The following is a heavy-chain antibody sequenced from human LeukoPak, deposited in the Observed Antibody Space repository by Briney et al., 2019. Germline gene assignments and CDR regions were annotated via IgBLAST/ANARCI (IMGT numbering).Heavy chain of an antibody. D-gene: IGHD4-17*01. V-gene: IGHV3-15*01. CDR3: TTAPDYVYFDY. CDR1: GFTFSNAW. Sequence: GGSLRLSCAASGFTFSNAWMSWVRQAPGKGQEWVGRIKSKTDGGTTDYAAPVKGRFTISRDDSKNTLYLQMNSLKTEDTAVYYCTTAPDYVYFDYWGQGTLVTVSS. CDR2: IKSKTDGGTT. J-gene: IGHJ4*02.